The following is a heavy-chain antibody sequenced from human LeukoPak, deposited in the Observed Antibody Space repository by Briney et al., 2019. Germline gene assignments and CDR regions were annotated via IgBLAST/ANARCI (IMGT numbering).Heavy chain of an antibody. J-gene: IGHJ4*02. V-gene: IGHV3-23*01. D-gene: IGHD2-15*01. CDR1: GFTFSTYA. CDR3: AKTLGSKNLRSALDY. CDR2: ISGSGGST. Sequence: GGSLRLSCAASGFTFSTYAMSWVRQAPGKGLEWVSAISGSGGSTYYADSVKGRFTISRDNSKNTLYLQMNSLRAEDTAVYYCAKTLGSKNLRSALDYWGQGTLVTVSS.